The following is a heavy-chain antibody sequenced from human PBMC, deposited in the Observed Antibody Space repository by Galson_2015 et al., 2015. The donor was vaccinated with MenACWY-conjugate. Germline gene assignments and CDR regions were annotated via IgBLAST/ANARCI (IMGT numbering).Heavy chain of an antibody. J-gene: IGHJ4*02. CDR2: INAGNGNT. V-gene: IGHV1-3*01. Sequence: SVKVSCKASGYTFATYAIHWVRQAPGQRLEYLGWINAGNGNTRSAQKLQGRVTITRDTSANTAYMELSSLRSEDTAEYYCARASLGYGNVFFDLWGQGTLVIVSS. D-gene: IGHD5-18*01. CDR3: ARASLGYGNVFFDL. CDR1: GYTFATYA.